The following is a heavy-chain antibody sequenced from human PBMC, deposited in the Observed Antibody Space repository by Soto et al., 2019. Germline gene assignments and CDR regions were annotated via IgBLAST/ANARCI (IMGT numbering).Heavy chain of an antibody. Sequence: QVQLQESGPGLVKPSETLSLTCTVSGGSISSYYWSWIRQPPGKGLEWIGYVYYSGSTRDNPSLKRRVTISVDTSKNQFSLKLSSVTAADTAVYYCARDKVNIGVDGTNYFYGMDVWGQGTTVTVSS. CDR2: VYYSGST. CDR1: GGSISSYY. D-gene: IGHD6-19*01. V-gene: IGHV4-59*01. J-gene: IGHJ6*02. CDR3: ARDKVNIGVDGTNYFYGMDV.